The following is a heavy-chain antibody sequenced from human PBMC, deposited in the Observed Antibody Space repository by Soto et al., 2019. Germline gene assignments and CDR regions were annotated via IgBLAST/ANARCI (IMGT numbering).Heavy chain of an antibody. CDR2: IYYSGST. J-gene: IGHJ4*02. V-gene: IGHV4-30-4*08. CDR3: ASLHYYDSSGRPY. CDR1: GGSISSSSYY. D-gene: IGHD3-22*01. Sequence: SETLSLTCTVSGGSISSSSYYWGWIRQPPGKGLEWIGYIYYSGSTYYNPSLKSRVTISVDTSKNQFSLKLSSVTAADTAVYYCASLHYYDSSGRPYWGQGTLVTVSS.